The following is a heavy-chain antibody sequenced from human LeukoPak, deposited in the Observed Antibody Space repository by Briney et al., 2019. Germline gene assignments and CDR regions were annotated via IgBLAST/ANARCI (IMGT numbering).Heavy chain of an antibody. Sequence: SETLSLTCTVSGGSISSYYWSWIWQPPGKGLEWIGYIYYSGSTNYNPSLKSRVTISVDTSKNQFSLKLSSVTAADTAVYYCARAYGSGSYGYFDYWGQGTLVTVSS. CDR3: ARAYGSGSYGYFDY. J-gene: IGHJ4*02. V-gene: IGHV4-59*01. CDR2: IYYSGST. D-gene: IGHD3-10*01. CDR1: GGSISSYY.